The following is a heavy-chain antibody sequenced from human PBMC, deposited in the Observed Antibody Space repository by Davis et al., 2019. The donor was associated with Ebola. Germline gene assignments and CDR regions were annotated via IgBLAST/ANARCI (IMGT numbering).Heavy chain of an antibody. CDR1: GGSVSSGSYY. CDR2: IYYSGST. V-gene: IGHV4-61*01. Sequence: MPSETLSLTCTVSGGSVSSGSYYWSWIRQPPGKGLEWIGYIYYSGSTNYNPSLKSRVTISADTSKNQFSLKLSSVTAADTAVYYCARDITVWGKGTTVTVSS. J-gene: IGHJ6*04. CDR3: ARDITV.